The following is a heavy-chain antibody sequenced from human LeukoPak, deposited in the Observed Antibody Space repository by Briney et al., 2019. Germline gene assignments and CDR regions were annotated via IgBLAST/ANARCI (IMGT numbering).Heavy chain of an antibody. Sequence: PGGSLRLSCAASGFTFNAFGMNWVRQAPGKGLEWVSYIGTTSGAIYYADSVKGRFTLSRDSAKNSLYLQMNSLRAEDTAVYYCARFRTWGDKAFDYWGQGTLVTVSS. CDR1: GFTFNAFG. D-gene: IGHD2-21*02. CDR2: IGTTSGAI. J-gene: IGHJ4*02. V-gene: IGHV3-48*01. CDR3: ARFRTWGDKAFDY.